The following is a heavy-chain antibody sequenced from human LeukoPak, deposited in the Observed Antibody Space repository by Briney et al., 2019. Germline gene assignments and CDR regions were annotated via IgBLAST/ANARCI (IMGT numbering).Heavy chain of an antibody. CDR3: AMYYYDTSGPYVGAFDI. CDR1: GYTFTSHD. D-gene: IGHD3-22*01. V-gene: IGHV1-8*01. CDR2: MNPNSGHT. J-gene: IGHJ3*02. Sequence: ASVKVSCKASGYTFTSHDVNWLRQATGQGLEWLGWMNPNSGHTGFAQKFQGRVTMTRDTSISTAYMELSSLRSEDTAMYYCAMYYYDTSGPYVGAFDIWGQGTVVTVPS.